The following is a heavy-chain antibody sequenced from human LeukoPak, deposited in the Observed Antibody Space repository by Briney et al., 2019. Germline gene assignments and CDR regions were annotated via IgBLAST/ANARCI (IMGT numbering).Heavy chain of an antibody. CDR1: GVTFSSYW. CDR3: ARVGGSNAFDI. D-gene: IGHD1-26*01. Sequence: PGESLRLSCAASGVTFSSYWWHWVRQAPGKGLVWVSPIYSDGSSTSYADSVKGRFTISRDNAKNTLSLQMNSLRAEDTAVYYCARVGGSNAFDIWGQGTMVIVSS. V-gene: IGHV3-74*01. J-gene: IGHJ3*02. CDR2: IYSDGSST.